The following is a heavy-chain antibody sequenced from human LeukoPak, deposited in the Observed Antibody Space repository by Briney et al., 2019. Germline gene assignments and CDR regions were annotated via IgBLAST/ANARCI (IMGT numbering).Heavy chain of an antibody. V-gene: IGHV4-34*01. J-gene: IGHJ4*02. D-gene: IGHD3-16*02. CDR3: ARVKEDFDWGSYHLDH. Sequence: PSETLSLTCAVYGGSFSGYYWSWIRQPPGKGLEWIGEINHSGSTNYNPSLKSRVTISADTSKNQFSLKLSSVTAADTAVYYCARVKEDFDWGSYHLDHWGQGILVTVSS. CDR1: GGSFSGYY. CDR2: INHSGST.